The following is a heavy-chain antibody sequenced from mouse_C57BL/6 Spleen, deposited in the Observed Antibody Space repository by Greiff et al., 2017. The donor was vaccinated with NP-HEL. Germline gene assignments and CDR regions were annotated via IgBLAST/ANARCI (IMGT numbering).Heavy chain of an antibody. CDR2: IWRGGST. CDR3: AKTLDY. J-gene: IGHJ4*01. V-gene: IGHV2-5*01. CDR1: GFSLTSYG. Sequence: VQLQESGPGLVQPSQSLSITCTVSGFSLTSYGVHWVRQSPGKGLEWLGVIWRGGSTDYNAAFMSRLSSTKDNSKSQVFFKMNSLQADDTAIYYCAKTLDYWGQGTSVTVSS.